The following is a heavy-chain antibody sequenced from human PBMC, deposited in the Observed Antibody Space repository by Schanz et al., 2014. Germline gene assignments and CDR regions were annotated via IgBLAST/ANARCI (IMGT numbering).Heavy chain of an antibody. D-gene: IGHD3-9*01. V-gene: IGHV1-18*01. CDR3: ARVQDDILTGSEYYYGMDV. Sequence: QVQLVQSEAEVKRPGASVKVSCKASGYTFTSYGITWVRQAPGQGLEWMGWINGYNGHTLYAQKLQGRVTMTTDTSTSTAYMELRSLRSDDTAVYYCARVQDDILTGSEYYYGMDVWGQGTTVTVSS. J-gene: IGHJ6*02. CDR2: INGYNGHT. CDR1: GYTFTSYG.